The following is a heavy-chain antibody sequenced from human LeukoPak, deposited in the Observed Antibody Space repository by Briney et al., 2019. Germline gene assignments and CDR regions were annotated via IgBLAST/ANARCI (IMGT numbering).Heavy chain of an antibody. CDR2: IIPIFGTA. V-gene: IGHV1-69*05. Sequence: ASVTVSCKASGGTFSSYAISWVRQAPGQGLEWMGGIIPIFGTANYAQKFQGRVTITTDESTSTAYMELSSLRSEDTAVYYCARADCSSTSCYGGVRWFDPWGQGTLVTVSS. CDR1: GGTFSSYA. CDR3: ARADCSSTSCYGGVRWFDP. D-gene: IGHD2-2*01. J-gene: IGHJ5*02.